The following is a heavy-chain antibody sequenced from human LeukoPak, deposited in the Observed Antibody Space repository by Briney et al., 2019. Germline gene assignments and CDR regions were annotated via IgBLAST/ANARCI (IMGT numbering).Heavy chain of an antibody. CDR1: GFTFNKYT. V-gene: IGHV3-21*01. D-gene: IGHD4-11*01. J-gene: IGHJ4*02. Sequence: PGGSLRLSCAASGFTFNKYTMNWVRQAPGKGLEWVSSISTSSSYIYYADSVKGRFTISRDNAKNSLYLQMNSLRAEDTAVYYCAKKKTDYSYPSSFDYWGQGTLVTVSS. CDR3: AKKKTDYSYPSSFDY. CDR2: ISTSSSYI.